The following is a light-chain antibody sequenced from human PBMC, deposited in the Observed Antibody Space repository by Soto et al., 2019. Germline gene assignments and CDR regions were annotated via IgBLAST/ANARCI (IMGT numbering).Light chain of an antibody. V-gene: IGLV2-14*01. CDR2: EVS. Sequence: QSALTQPASVSASPGQSVTISCTGTNSDVGDYNYVSWYQQHPGKAPKLIIFEVSDRPSGVSTRFSGSKSGNRASLTISGLQDEDEADYYCTSYTTSSTHVFGGGTQLTVL. J-gene: IGLJ2*01. CDR1: NSDVGDYNY. CDR3: TSYTTSSTHV.